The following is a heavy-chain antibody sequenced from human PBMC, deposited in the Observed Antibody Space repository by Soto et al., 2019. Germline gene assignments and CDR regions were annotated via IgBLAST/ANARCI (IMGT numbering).Heavy chain of an antibody. V-gene: IGHV3-30*04. Sequence: QVQLVESEGGVVQPGRSLRLSCAASGFTFSSYAMHWVRQAPGKGLEWVAVVSYNGREKYYADSVKGRFTISRDNSKNIFYLQMNSLSTEDTAVFYCARETVTFDCWGQGTLVTVSS. CDR2: VSYNGREK. CDR1: GFTFSSYA. CDR3: ARETVTFDC. D-gene: IGHD4-17*01. J-gene: IGHJ4*02.